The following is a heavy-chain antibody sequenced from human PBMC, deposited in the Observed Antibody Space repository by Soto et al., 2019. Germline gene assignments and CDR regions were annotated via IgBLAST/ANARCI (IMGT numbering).Heavy chain of an antibody. Sequence: QVQLVQSGAEVKKPGASVKVSCKASGYTFTSYGISWVRQAPGQGLEWMGWINPYNGNTNYAPKLQGRATMTTDTSTNTADMELRSLRSDDTAVYYCARDWFGIDYWGQGTLVTVSS. J-gene: IGHJ4*02. CDR2: INPYNGNT. CDR1: GYTFTSYG. D-gene: IGHD3-16*01. CDR3: ARDWFGIDY. V-gene: IGHV1-18*01.